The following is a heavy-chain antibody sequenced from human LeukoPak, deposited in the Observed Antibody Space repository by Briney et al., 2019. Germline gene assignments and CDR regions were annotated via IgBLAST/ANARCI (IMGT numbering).Heavy chain of an antibody. D-gene: IGHD3-10*01. Sequence: GASVKFSCKASGYTFTSYGISWVRQAPGQGLEWMGWISAYNGNTNYAQKLQGRVTMTTDTSTSTAYMELRSLRSDDTAVYYCARAGINMVRGVIIGPYYFDYWGQGTLVTVSS. J-gene: IGHJ4*02. CDR3: ARAGINMVRGVIIGPYYFDY. CDR2: ISAYNGNT. CDR1: GYTFTSYG. V-gene: IGHV1-18*01.